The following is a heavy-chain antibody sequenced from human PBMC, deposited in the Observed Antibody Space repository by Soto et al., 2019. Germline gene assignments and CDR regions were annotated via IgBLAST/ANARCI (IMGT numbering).Heavy chain of an antibody. CDR3: ARTPLRSLEAPNAFDI. V-gene: IGHV1-3*01. D-gene: IGHD3-3*01. Sequence: ASVKVSCKASGYTFTSYAMHWVRQAPGQRLEWMGWINAGNGNTKYSQKFQGRVTITRDTSASTAYMELSSLRSEDTAVYYCARTPLRSLEAPNAFDIWGQGTMVTVSS. CDR2: INAGNGNT. CDR1: GYTFTSYA. J-gene: IGHJ3*02.